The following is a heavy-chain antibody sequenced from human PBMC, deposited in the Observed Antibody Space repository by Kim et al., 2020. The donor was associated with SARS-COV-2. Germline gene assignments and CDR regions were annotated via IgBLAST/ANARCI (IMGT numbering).Heavy chain of an antibody. Sequence: SLRLSCAASGFSFSSHAIHWVRQAPGKGLEWVAYIWYDGSRKEYADSVKGRFSISRDNSKNTPFLEVNSLRTEDTAVYYCARDGQSVAPYAMDVWGQGTTVTVSS. D-gene: IGHD5-12*01. CDR3: ARDGQSVAPYAMDV. CDR2: IWYDGSRK. CDR1: GFSFSSHA. V-gene: IGHV3-33*01. J-gene: IGHJ6*02.